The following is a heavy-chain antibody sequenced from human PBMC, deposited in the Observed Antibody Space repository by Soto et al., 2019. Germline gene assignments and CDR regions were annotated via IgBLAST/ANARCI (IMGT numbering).Heavy chain of an antibody. V-gene: IGHV4-30-4*01. J-gene: IGHJ6*02. Sequence: SETLSLTCGVSGGSINSGGYSWSWIRQPPGKGLEWIGYIYYSGSTYYNPSLKSRVTISVDTSKNQFSLKLSSVTAADTAVYYCARDSGVVGGMDVWGQGTTVTVSS. CDR3: ARDSGVVGGMDV. CDR1: GGSINSGGYS. D-gene: IGHD3-22*01. CDR2: IYYSGST.